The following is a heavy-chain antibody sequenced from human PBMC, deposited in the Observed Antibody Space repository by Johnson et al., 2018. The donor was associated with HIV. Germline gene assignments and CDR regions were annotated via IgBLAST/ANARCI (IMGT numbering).Heavy chain of an antibody. CDR3: ASSHPAAAGIPRWAFDI. V-gene: IGHV3-73*01. J-gene: IGHJ3*02. CDR1: GFTFSSYA. D-gene: IGHD6-13*01. CDR2: IRSKGYNYAT. Sequence: VQLVESGGGVVQPGRSLRLSCAASGFTFSSYAMHWVRQASGKGLEWVGRIRSKGYNYATAYAASVKGRFTISRDDSKNTLYLQMNSLRAEDTAVYYCASSHPAAAGIPRWAFDIWGQGTMVTVSS.